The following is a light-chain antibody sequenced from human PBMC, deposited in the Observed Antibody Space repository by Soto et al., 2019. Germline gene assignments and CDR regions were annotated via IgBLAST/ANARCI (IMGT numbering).Light chain of an antibody. J-gene: IGKJ1*01. CDR3: MQALQTKT. CDR2: LGS. CDR1: QSLLHSNGYNY. Sequence: DIVMTQSPLSLPVTPGEPASISCRSSQSLLHSNGYNYLDWYLQKPGQSPQLLIYLGSNRASGVSGRFSGSGSGTDFTLKISRVEAEDVGDYYCMQALQTKTFGQGTKVEIK. V-gene: IGKV2-28*01.